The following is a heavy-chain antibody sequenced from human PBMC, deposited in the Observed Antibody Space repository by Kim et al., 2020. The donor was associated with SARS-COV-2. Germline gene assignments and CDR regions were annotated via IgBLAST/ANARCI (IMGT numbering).Heavy chain of an antibody. CDR1: GGSISSYY. CDR2: IYYSGST. D-gene: IGHD1-20*01. Sequence: SETLSLTCTVSGGSISSYYWSWIRQPPGKGLEWIGYIYYSGSTNYNPSLKSRVTISVDTSKNQFSLKLSSVTAADTAVYYCARVRITGTTRGVDIWFDPWGQGTLVTVSS. V-gene: IGHV4-59*13. CDR3: ARVRITGTTRGVDIWFDP. J-gene: IGHJ5*02.